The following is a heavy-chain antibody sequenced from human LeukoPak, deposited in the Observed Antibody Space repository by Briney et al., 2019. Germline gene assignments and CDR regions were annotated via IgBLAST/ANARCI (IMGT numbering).Heavy chain of an antibody. D-gene: IGHD3-9*01. CDR2: IWYDGSNK. CDR3: ARDSGYRTPFDY. Sequence: GGSLRLSCAASGFTFSSYGMHWVRQAPGKGLEWVAVIWYDGSNKYYADSVKGRFTISRDNPKNTLYLQMNSLRAEDTAVYYCARDSGYRTPFDYWGQGTLVTVSS. J-gene: IGHJ4*02. V-gene: IGHV3-33*01. CDR1: GFTFSSYG.